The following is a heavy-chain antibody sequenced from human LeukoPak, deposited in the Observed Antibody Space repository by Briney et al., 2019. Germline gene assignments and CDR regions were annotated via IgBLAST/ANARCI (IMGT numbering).Heavy chain of an antibody. CDR2: ISWNSGSI. V-gene: IGHV3-9*01. CDR1: GFTFDDYA. J-gene: IGHJ4*02. D-gene: IGHD6-19*01. Sequence: PGRSPRLSCAASGFTFDDYAMHWVRQAPGKGLEWVSGISWNSGSIGYADSVKGRFTISRDNAKNSLYLQMNSLRAEDTALYYCAAGYSSGRSDSRVYWGQGTLVTVSS. CDR3: AAGYSSGRSDSRVY.